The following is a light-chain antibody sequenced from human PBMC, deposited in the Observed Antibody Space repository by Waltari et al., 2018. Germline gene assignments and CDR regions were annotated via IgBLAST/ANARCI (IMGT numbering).Light chain of an antibody. Sequence: IQLTQSTLSLSASVGDRVTITCRASQGISSYLAWYQQKAGRAPKLLISGGSTLPNGVPSRFSGSGFGTDFTLTISSHQPEDFATYYCLQVNSYPFTFGPGTTVDIK. CDR2: GGS. J-gene: IGKJ3*01. CDR3: LQVNSYPFT. CDR1: QGISSY. V-gene: IGKV1-9*01.